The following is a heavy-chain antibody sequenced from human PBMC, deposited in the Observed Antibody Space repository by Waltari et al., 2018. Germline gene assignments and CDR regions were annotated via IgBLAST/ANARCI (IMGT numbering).Heavy chain of an antibody. Sequence: RLSCAASGFTVSSNYMSWVRQAPGKGLEWVSVIYSGGSTYYADSVKGRFTISRDNSKNTLYLQMNSLRAEDTAVYYCARAHLSYYYGMDVWGQGTTVTVSS. CDR3: ARAHLSYYYGMDV. V-gene: IGHV3-66*02. CDR2: IYSGGST. J-gene: IGHJ6*02. D-gene: IGHD3-3*02. CDR1: GFTVSSNY.